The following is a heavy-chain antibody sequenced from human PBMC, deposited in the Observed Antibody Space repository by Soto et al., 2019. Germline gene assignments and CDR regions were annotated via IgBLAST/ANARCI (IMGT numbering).Heavy chain of an antibody. CDR2: INAGNGNT. V-gene: IGHV1-3*01. CDR1: GYTFTSYA. D-gene: IGHD2-2*01. Sequence: VQVSCKASGYTFTSYAMHWVRQAPGQRLEWMGWINAGNGNTKYSQKFQGRVTITRDTPASTAYMELSSLRSEDTAVYYCAREAYCSRTSCRSYNWLDPGGQGTLVTVSS. J-gene: IGHJ5*02. CDR3: AREAYCSRTSCRSYNWLDP.